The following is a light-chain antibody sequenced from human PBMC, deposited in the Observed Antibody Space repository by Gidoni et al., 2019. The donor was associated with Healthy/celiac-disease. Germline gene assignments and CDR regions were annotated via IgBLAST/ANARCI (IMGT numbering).Light chain of an antibody. J-gene: IGKJ5*01. CDR2: DAS. CDR1: QSVSSY. CDR3: QQRSNWPIT. Sequence: ILSTLPPATLSLSPGERATLSCRASQSVSSYLAWYQQKPGQSHRLLIYDASNRATGSPAGFSGSGSGTDFTLTISSLEPEDVAVYYCQQRSNWPITFGQGTRVEIK. V-gene: IGKV3-11*01.